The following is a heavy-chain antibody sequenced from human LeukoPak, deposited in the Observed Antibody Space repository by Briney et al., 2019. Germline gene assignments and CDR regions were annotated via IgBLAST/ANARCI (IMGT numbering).Heavy chain of an antibody. Sequence: SETLSLTCTVSGGSVSSGSYSWSWVRQPPGKGLEWIGYIYYSGSTNYNPSLKSRVTISVDTSKNQFSLKLSSVTAADTAVYYCAREAYCGGDCYSGSSYWGQGTLVTVSS. CDR3: AREAYCGGDCYSGSSY. V-gene: IGHV4-61*01. CDR1: GGSVSSGSYS. CDR2: IYYSGST. J-gene: IGHJ4*02. D-gene: IGHD2-21*02.